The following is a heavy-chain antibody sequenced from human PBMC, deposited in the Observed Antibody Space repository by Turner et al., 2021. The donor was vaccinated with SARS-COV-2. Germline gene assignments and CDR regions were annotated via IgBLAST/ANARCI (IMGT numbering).Heavy chain of an antibody. D-gene: IGHD3-16*01. J-gene: IGHJ4*02. V-gene: IGHV3-23*01. CDR3: AKGGWGAFDY. CDR1: GITSTSYS. Sequence: EVQLLESGGGLVQPGGSLRLPCAASGITSTSYSMSWVRQAPGKGLEWFSSISGSGFTTYYADSVKGRFTISRDSFNNMVFLQMNSLGADDMAVYYCAKGGWGAFDYWGQGILVIVSS. CDR2: ISGSGFTT.